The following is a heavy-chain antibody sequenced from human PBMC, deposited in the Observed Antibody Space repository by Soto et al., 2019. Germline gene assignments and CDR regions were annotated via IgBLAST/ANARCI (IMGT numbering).Heavy chain of an antibody. CDR2: ISYDGSNK. CDR3: AKDKVPVVVTAPLDY. Sequence: QVQLVESGGGVVQPGRSLRLSCAASGFTFSSYGKHWVRQAPDKGLEWVAVISYDGSNKYYADSVKGRFTISRDNSKNTLYLQMNSLRAEDTAVYYCAKDKVPVVVTAPLDYWGQGTLVTVSS. J-gene: IGHJ4*02. CDR1: GFTFSSYG. D-gene: IGHD2-21*02. V-gene: IGHV3-30*18.